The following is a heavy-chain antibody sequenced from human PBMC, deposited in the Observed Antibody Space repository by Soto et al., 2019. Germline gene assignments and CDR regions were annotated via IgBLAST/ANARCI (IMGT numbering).Heavy chain of an antibody. CDR3: ARGYWFDP. CDR1: GDTITSFS. CDR2: ISTTGNT. V-gene: IGHV4-4*07. J-gene: IGHJ5*02. Sequence: SETLSLTCTVSGDTITSFSWNWIRQSAGKGLEWIGRISTTGNTHYNPSLESRVTMSLDTSKNQFSLKLTSVTAADTAVYYCARGYWFDPWGPGTLVTVSS.